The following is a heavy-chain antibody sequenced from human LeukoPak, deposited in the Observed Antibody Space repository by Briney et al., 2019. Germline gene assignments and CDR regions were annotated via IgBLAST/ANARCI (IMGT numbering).Heavy chain of an antibody. V-gene: IGHV4-59*01. J-gene: IGHJ6*03. Sequence: SETLSLTCTVSGGSISSYYWSWIRQPPGKGLEWIGYIYYSGSTNYNPSLKSRVTISVDTSKNQFSLKLSSVTAADTAVYYCARGGGYDYVSYYYYMDVWGKGTTVTVSS. CDR3: ARGGGYDYVSYYYYMDV. CDR2: IYYSGST. D-gene: IGHD5-12*01. CDR1: GGSISSYY.